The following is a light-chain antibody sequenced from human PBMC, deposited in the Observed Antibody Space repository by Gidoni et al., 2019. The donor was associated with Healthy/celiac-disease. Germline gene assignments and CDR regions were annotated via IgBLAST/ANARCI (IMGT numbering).Light chain of an antibody. CDR3: QQRYSTPMYT. Sequence: DIQMTQSPSSLSASVGDRVTITCRASQRSISNLKWYQQKPGKAPKLLINAASSFQSCVPSRFSSSRCAADVTLIISSLQPEEVAAYYYQQRYSTPMYTFGQGTKLEIK. V-gene: IGKV1-39*01. CDR1: QRSISN. J-gene: IGKJ2*01. CDR2: AAS.